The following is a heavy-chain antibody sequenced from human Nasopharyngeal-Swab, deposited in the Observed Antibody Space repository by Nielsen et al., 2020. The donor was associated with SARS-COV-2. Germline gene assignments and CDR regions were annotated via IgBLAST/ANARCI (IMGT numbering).Heavy chain of an antibody. CDR1: GLSLSNYW. J-gene: IGHJ4*02. CDR3: ARGQGPDEY. CDR2: IKEDGSEK. Sequence: GGSLRLSCGASGLSLSNYWMSWVRQAPGKGLEWVANIKEDGSEKYYVDSVKGRFTISRDNAKNSLYLQMNRLRVEDTAIYYCARGQGPDEYWGQGTLVTVSS. V-gene: IGHV3-7*03.